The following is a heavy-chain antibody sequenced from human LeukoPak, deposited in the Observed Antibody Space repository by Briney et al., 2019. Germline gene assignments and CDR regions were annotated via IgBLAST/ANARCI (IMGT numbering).Heavy chain of an antibody. J-gene: IGHJ4*02. CDR1: GFTFSSYG. CDR3: AKDSGSYWADYFDY. V-gene: IGHV3-30*02. Sequence: PGGSLRLSCAASGFTFSSYGMHWVRQAPGKGLEWVAFIRYDGSNKYYADSVKGRFTISRDNSKNTLYLQMYSLRAEDTAVYYCAKDSGSYWADYFDYWGQGTLVTVSS. D-gene: IGHD1-26*01. CDR2: IRYDGSNK.